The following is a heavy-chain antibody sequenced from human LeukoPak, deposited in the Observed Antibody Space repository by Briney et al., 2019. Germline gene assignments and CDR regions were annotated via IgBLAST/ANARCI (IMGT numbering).Heavy chain of an antibody. Sequence: GGSLRLSCAASGFTFSSYSMNWVRQAPGKGLEWVSYTSSSGSTIYYADSVKGRFTISRDNSKNTLYLQMNSLRAEDTAVYYCAKDQLTTVYNWFDPWGQGTLVTVSS. J-gene: IGHJ5*02. D-gene: IGHD4-11*01. CDR3: AKDQLTTVYNWFDP. CDR2: TSSSGSTI. V-gene: IGHV3-48*01. CDR1: GFTFSSYS.